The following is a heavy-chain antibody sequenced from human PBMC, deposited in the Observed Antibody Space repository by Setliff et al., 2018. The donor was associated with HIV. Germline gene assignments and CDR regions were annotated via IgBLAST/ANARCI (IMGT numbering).Heavy chain of an antibody. J-gene: IGHJ6*02. V-gene: IGHV4-4*07. D-gene: IGHD1-26*01. CDR3: ARDARLSGSYYGMDV. CDR2: IYTSGST. Sequence: SETLSLTCTVSGGSISGFYWNWIRRSAGKGLQWIGRIYTSGSTNYNPSLKSRVTISVDTSKNQFSLKLSSVTAADTAVYYCARDARLSGSYYGMDVWGQGTTVTVSS. CDR1: GGSISGFY.